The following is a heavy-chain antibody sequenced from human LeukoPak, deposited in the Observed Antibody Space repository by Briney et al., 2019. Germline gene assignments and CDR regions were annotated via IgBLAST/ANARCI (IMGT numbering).Heavy chain of an antibody. CDR1: GYTFTSYA. J-gene: IGHJ6*03. V-gene: IGHV7-4-1*02. Sequence: GASVKVSCKASGYTFTSYAMNWVRQAPGQGLEWMGWINTNTGNPTYAQGFTGRFVFSLDTSVSTAYLQISSLKAEDTAVYYCAKIGRSYDFWTGYYEEEVDYMDVWGKGTTVTVSS. CDR2: INTNTGNP. D-gene: IGHD3-3*01. CDR3: AKIGRSYDFWTGYYEEEVDYMDV.